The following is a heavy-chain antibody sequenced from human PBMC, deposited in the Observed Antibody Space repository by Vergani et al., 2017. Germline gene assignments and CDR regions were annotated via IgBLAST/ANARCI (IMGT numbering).Heavy chain of an antibody. CDR2: ISGSGGST. CDR1: VFTFNHYA. V-gene: IGHV3-23*01. CDR3: AKANPRNSGYDYLYYYHAMDV. D-gene: IGHD5-12*01. Sequence: EVHLLESGGDLVHPGGSLRLSCAASVFTFNHYAMNWVRQAPGKGLEWVSGISGSGGSTYYAGSVKGRFTISRDSSKNTLYLQMNSLSAGDTAVYYCAKANPRNSGYDYLYYYHAMDVWGQGTTVTVSS. J-gene: IGHJ6*02.